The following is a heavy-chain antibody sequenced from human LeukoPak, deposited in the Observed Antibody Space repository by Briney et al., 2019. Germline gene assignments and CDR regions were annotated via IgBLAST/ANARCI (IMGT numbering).Heavy chain of an antibody. CDR3: ARVQLVVVDLYDY. V-gene: IGHV3-21*01. Sequence: PGGSLRLSCAASGFTFSSYSMNWVRQAPGKGLEWVSSISSSSSYIYYADSVKGRFTISRDNAKNSLYLQMNSLRAEDTAVYYCARVQLVVVDLYDYWGQGTLVTVSS. D-gene: IGHD3-22*01. J-gene: IGHJ4*02. CDR1: GFTFSSYS. CDR2: ISSSSSYI.